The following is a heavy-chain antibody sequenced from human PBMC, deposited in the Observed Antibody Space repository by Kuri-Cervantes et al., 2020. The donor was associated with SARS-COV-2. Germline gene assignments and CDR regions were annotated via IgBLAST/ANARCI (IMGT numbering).Heavy chain of an antibody. CDR2: FASYDYWGRST. CDR1: GFTFRNYA. D-gene: IGHD7-27*01. Sequence: GESLKISCVASGFTFRNYAMSWVRQAPGRELEWVAAFASYDYWGRSTRYADSVKGRFTISRDNSKNTLYLQMNSLRAEDTALYYCTNEGMGKPFDWWGQGTLVTVSS. CDR3: TNEGMGKPFDW. J-gene: IGHJ4*02. V-gene: IGHV3-23*01.